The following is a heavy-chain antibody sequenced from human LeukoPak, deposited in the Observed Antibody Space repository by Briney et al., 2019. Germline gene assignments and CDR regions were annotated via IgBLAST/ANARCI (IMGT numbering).Heavy chain of an antibody. V-gene: IGHV1-2*02. J-gene: IGHJ4*02. CDR3: ARSKHYDSPGYYYY. CDR2: ISPNSDGP. D-gene: IGHD3-22*01. CDR1: GGTFSSYA. Sequence: GASVRVSCKASGGTFSSYAISWVRQAPGQGLEWMGWISPNSDGPSYAQKFQGRVTMTRDASTTTTYMELSGLRSDDTAVYYCARSKHYDSPGYYYYWGQGTLVTVSS.